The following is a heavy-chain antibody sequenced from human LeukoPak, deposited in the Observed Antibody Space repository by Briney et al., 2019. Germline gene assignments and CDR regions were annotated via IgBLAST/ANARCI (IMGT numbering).Heavy chain of an antibody. D-gene: IGHD1-26*01. CDR3: VRDRGTYRPIDY. Sequence: GGSLRLSCAASGFTFDDYAMHWVRQAPGEGLEWVSGISWNSGSIGYADSVKGRFTISRDNAKNSLYLQMNSLRAEDTALYYCVRDRGTYRPIDYWGQGTLVTVSS. CDR2: ISWNSGSI. V-gene: IGHV3-9*01. CDR1: GFTFDDYA. J-gene: IGHJ4*02.